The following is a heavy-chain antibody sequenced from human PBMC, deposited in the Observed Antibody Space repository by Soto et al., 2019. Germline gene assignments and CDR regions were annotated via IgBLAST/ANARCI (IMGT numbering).Heavy chain of an antibody. CDR2: ISYDGSNK. V-gene: IGHV3-30*18. CDR3: AKESGSFSYYFDY. Sequence: QVQLVESGGGVVQPGRSLRLSCAASGFTFGSYGMHWVRQAPGKGLEWVAVISYDGSNKYYADSVKGRFTISRDNSKNTLYLQMNSLRAEDTAVYYCAKESGSFSYYFDYWGQGTLVTVSS. D-gene: IGHD1-26*01. CDR1: GFTFGSYG. J-gene: IGHJ4*02.